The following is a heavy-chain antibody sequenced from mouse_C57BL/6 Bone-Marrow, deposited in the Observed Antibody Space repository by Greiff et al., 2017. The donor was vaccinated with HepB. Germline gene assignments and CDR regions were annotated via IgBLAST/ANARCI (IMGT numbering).Heavy chain of an antibody. D-gene: IGHD1-1*01. CDR3: AREGAYYYGSSYLY. CDR1: GYTFTSYW. Sequence: QVQLKQPGAELVKPGASVKMSCKASGYTFTSYWITWVKQRPGQGLEWIGDIYPGSGSTNYNEKFKSKATLTVDTSSSTAYMQLSSLTSEDSAVYYCAREGAYYYGSSYLYWGQGTTLTVSS. J-gene: IGHJ2*01. CDR2: IYPGSGST. V-gene: IGHV1-55*01.